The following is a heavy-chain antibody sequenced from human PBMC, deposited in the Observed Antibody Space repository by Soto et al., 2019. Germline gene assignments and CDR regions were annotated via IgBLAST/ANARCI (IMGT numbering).Heavy chain of an antibody. CDR2: IRDRAYNYAT. Sequence: EVLLVESGGGLVQPGGSLKLSCEASGFVFKDSSIHWVRQXXGXGLEWVGRIRDRAYNYATAYAASVKGRFTISRDDSNNKAYLQMDSLKTEDTAIYYCTRLISAAQDYWGQGTLVTVSS. CDR3: TRLISAAQDY. J-gene: IGHJ4*02. CDR1: GFVFKDSS. D-gene: IGHD3-10*01. V-gene: IGHV3-73*01.